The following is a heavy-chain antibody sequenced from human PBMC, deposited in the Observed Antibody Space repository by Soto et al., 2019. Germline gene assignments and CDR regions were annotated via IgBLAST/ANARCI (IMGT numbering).Heavy chain of an antibody. CDR3: ARVGHGGNYAFEY. CDR1: GFTFSSYG. CDR2: IWYDGSDK. J-gene: IGHJ4*02. V-gene: IGHV3-33*01. Sequence: QVQLVESGGGVVQPGRSLRLSCAASGFTFSSYGMHWVRQAPGKGLEWVAIIWYDGSDKYYADSVKGRFTISRDNSKNTLYLQKNSLRAEDTAVYYCARVGHGGNYAFEYWGQGTLVTVSS. D-gene: IGHD4-4*01.